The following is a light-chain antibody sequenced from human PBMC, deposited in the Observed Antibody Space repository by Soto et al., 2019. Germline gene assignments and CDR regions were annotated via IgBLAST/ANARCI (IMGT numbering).Light chain of an antibody. CDR3: SSCTPITPLGI. Sequence: QSALTQPASLSGSPGQSITITCSATSNDFGDFDYVSWYQHHPGQAPKLLIYEVTNRPSGVSDRFSGSKSGNRASLPISGLQPDEGVYYYCSSCTPITPLGIFGGGTQLTVL. J-gene: IGLJ2*01. CDR1: SNDFGDFDY. CDR2: EVT. V-gene: IGLV2-14*01.